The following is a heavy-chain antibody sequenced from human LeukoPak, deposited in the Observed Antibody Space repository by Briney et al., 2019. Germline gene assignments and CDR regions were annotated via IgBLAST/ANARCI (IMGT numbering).Heavy chain of an antibody. J-gene: IGHJ3*02. CDR2: INPNSGGT. D-gene: IGHD1-26*01. Sequence: GASVKVSCKASGYTFTDYYIQWVRQAPGQGLEWMGWINPNSGGTNSAQKFQGRVTMTRDTSISTGYMELSRLRSDDTAVYYCARPIRGSYVEDALDMWGQGTMVTVSA. CDR1: GYTFTDYY. CDR3: ARPIRGSYVEDALDM. V-gene: IGHV1-2*02.